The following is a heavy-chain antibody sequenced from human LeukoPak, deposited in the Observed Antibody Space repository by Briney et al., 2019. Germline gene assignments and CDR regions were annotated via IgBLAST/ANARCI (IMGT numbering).Heavy chain of an antibody. J-gene: IGHJ4*02. V-gene: IGHV3-23*01. CDR3: AKASIAEYYFDC. Sequence: GGSLRLSCAASGFTFSTYAMSWVRQTPRKGLEWVSSISASGGAAYYVDSVKGRFTISRDNSENTLYLQMNSLRAEDTAVYYCAKASIAEYYFDCWGQGTLVTVSS. CDR2: ISASGGAA. D-gene: IGHD6-6*01. CDR1: GFTFSTYA.